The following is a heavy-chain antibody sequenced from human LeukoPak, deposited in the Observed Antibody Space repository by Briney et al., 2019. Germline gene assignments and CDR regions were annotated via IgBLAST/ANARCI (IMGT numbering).Heavy chain of an antibody. D-gene: IGHD4-23*01. V-gene: IGHV3-53*01. CDR3: ARGRWLDPSDY. CDR1: GFTVSSNY. J-gene: IGHJ4*02. CDR2: IYSGGST. Sequence: GGSLRLSCAASGFTVSSNYMSWVRQAPGKGLEWVSVIYSGGSTYYADSVKGRFTISRDNSKNTLYLQMNSLRAEDTAVYYCARGRWLDPSDYWGQGTLVTVSS.